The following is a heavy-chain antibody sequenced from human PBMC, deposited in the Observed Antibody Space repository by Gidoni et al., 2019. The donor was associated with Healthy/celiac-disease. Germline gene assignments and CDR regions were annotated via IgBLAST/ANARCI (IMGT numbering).Heavy chain of an antibody. V-gene: IGHV3-53*01. J-gene: IGHJ6*02. CDR2: IYSGGST. CDR1: GFTVSSNY. D-gene: IGHD4-17*01. Sequence: EVQLVESGGGLIQPGGSLRLSCAASGFTVSSNYMSWVRQAPGKGLEWVSVIYSGGSTYYADSVKGRFTISRDNSKNTLYLQMNSLRAEDTAVYYCARAPTRKNDYGDYNYYYYGMDVWGQGTTVTVSS. CDR3: ARAPTRKNDYGDYNYYYYGMDV.